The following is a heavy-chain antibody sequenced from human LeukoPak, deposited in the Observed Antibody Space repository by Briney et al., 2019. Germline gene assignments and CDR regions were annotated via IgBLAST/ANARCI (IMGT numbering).Heavy chain of an antibody. D-gene: IGHD2-2*01. CDR1: GGSFSGYY. CDR2: MYNSGST. Sequence: SETLSLTCAVYGGSFSGYYWSWIRQPPGKGLEWIGYMYNSGSTNYNPSLKSRVTISVDTSKNQFSLKLSSVTAADTAVYYCATAAAMPLFDYWGQGTLVTVSS. CDR3: ATAAAMPLFDY. V-gene: IGHV4-59*01. J-gene: IGHJ4*02.